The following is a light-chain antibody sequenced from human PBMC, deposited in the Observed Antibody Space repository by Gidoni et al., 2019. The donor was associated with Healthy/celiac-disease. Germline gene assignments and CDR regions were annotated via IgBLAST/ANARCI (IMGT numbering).Light chain of an antibody. CDR3: QVWDSSSDHVV. CDR1: NIGSKS. Sequence: SYVLTQPPSGSVAPGQTARITCGGNNIGSKSVHWYQQKPGQAPVLVVYDDSDRPSGIPARFSGSNSGNTATLTISRVAAGDEADYYCQVWDSSSDHVVFGGGTTLPVL. CDR2: DDS. J-gene: IGLJ2*01. V-gene: IGLV3-21*02.